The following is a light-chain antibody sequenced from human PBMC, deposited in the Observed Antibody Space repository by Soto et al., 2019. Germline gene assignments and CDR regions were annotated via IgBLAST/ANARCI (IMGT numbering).Light chain of an antibody. CDR3: QQRYSTPRT. Sequence: DIQMTQSPSSLSASVGDRVTITCRASQSISSYFNWYKQKPGKAPKLLIYAASSLQSGVPSRFSGSGSGTDFTLTISSLQPEDFATYYCQQRYSTPRTFGGGTKVEIK. CDR1: QSISSY. J-gene: IGKJ4*01. V-gene: IGKV1-39*01. CDR2: AAS.